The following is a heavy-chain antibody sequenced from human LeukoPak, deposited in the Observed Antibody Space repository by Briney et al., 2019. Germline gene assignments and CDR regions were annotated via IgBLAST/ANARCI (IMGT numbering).Heavy chain of an antibody. D-gene: IGHD1-26*01. V-gene: IGHV3-53*01. CDR3: ARELREHGVFDI. Sequence: GGSLRLSCAASGFTVSSNYMSWVRRAPEKGLEWVSEIYSDGSTYYAASVKGRFSISRDKSKNTVYLQMNSLRAEDTAVYYCARELREHGVFDIWGQGTMVTVSS. J-gene: IGHJ3*02. CDR1: GFTVSSNY. CDR2: IYSDGST.